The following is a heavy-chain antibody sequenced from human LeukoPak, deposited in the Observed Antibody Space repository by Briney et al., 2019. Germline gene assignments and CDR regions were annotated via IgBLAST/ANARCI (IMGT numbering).Heavy chain of an antibody. CDR2: IYSGGST. J-gene: IGHJ4*02. CDR3: AARSQAAWRNY. CDR1: GFTVSSNY. D-gene: IGHD1-1*01. V-gene: IGHV3-53*01. Sequence: GGSLRLSCAASGFTVSSNYMIWVRQAPGKGLEWVSVIYSGGSTYYADSVKGRFTISRDNSKNTLYLQMNSLRAEDTAVYYCAARSQAAWRNYWGQGTLVTVSS.